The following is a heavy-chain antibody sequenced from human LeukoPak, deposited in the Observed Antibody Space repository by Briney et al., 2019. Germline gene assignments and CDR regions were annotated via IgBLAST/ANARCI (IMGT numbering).Heavy chain of an antibody. Sequence: ASVKVSCKAPGYTFTSYYMHWVRQAPGQGLEWMGIINPSGGSTSYAQKFQGRVTMTRDTSTSTVYMELSSLRSEDTAVYYCARKMGTIVVVPAAGNGAFDIWGQGTMVTVSS. D-gene: IGHD2-2*01. CDR3: ARKMGTIVVVPAAGNGAFDI. V-gene: IGHV1-46*01. CDR2: INPSGGST. CDR1: GYTFTSYY. J-gene: IGHJ3*02.